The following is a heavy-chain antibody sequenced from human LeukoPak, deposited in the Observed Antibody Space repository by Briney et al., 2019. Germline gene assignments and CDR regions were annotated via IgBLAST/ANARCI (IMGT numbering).Heavy chain of an antibody. Sequence: GGSLRLSCAASGFTFSSYWMNWARQAPGKGLEWVASINHNGNVNYYVDSVKGRFTISRDNAKNSLYLQMSNLRAEDTAVYFCARGGGLYVWGQGATVTVSS. CDR1: GFTFSSYW. CDR2: INHNGNVN. V-gene: IGHV3-7*03. CDR3: ARGGGLYV. J-gene: IGHJ6*02. D-gene: IGHD3-16*01.